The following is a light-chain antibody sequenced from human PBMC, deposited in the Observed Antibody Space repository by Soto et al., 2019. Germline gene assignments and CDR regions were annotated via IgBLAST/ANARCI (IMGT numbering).Light chain of an antibody. V-gene: IGLV2-14*01. CDR1: SSDLGGLNY. CDR2: KVD. CDR3: SSYTSVPCPQGV. Sequence: QSALTQPASVSGSPGQSITIPCSGRSSDLGGLNYVSWYQQHPGKVPKLIIYKVDNRPSGISDRFSASKSGNTASLTISGLQAEDEEHYACSSYTSVPCPQGVFAGGTKLTVL. J-gene: IGLJ2*01.